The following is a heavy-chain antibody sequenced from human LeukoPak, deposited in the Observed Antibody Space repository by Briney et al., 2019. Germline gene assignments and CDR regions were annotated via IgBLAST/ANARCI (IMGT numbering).Heavy chain of an antibody. CDR2: MNPNSGNT. J-gene: IGHJ6*03. Sequence: GASVKVSCKASGYTFTSYDINWVRQATGQGLEWMGWMNPNSGNTGYAQKFQGRVTMTRNTSISTAYMELSSLRSEDTAVYYCARAATMVQGVIITTLRYYYMDVWGKRTTVTVSS. V-gene: IGHV1-8*01. D-gene: IGHD3-10*01. CDR3: ARAATMVQGVIITTLRYYYMDV. CDR1: GYTFTSYD.